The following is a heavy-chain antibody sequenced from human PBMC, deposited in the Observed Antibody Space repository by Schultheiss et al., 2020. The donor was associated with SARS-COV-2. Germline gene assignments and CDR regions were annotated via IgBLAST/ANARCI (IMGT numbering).Heavy chain of an antibody. CDR3: AKLRGNSGYYSDFDY. J-gene: IGHJ4*02. CDR2: ISGSGGTT. V-gene: IGHV3-23*01. D-gene: IGHD3-22*01. CDR1: GFTFSTYA. Sequence: GSLRLSCAASGFTFSTYAMSWVRRAPGKGLEWVSGISGSGGTTYYADSVKGRFTISRDNSKNTLYLQMNSLRAEDTAVFYCAKLRGNSGYYSDFDYWGQGTLVTVSS.